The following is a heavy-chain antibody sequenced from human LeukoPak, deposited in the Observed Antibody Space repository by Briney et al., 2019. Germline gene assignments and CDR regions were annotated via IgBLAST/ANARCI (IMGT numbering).Heavy chain of an antibody. Sequence: SETLSLTCTVSGGSIGSGGYYWSWIRQHPGEGLEWIGYIYYSGSTYYNPSLKSRVTISVDTSKNQFSLKLSSVTAADTAVYYCARRGGYNQDYFDYWGQGTLVTVSS. CDR2: IYYSGST. CDR3: ARRGGYNQDYFDY. V-gene: IGHV4-31*03. J-gene: IGHJ4*02. CDR1: GGSIGSGGYY. D-gene: IGHD5-24*01.